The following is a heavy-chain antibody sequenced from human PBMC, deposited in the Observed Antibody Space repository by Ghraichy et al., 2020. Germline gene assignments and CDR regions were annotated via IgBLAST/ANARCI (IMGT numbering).Heavy chain of an antibody. CDR3: AREARVGPTDDASDV. D-gene: IGHD1-26*01. Sequence: GGSLRLSCGGSGFTFSDHYMSWIRQAPGKGLEWVANIRQDGRFKHYVDSVKGRFTISRDNAKNSLYLQMNSLRAEDTAVYYCAREARVGPTDDASDVWGQGTMLTVSS. J-gene: IGHJ3*01. CDR2: IRQDGRFK. CDR1: GFTFSDHY. V-gene: IGHV3-7*03.